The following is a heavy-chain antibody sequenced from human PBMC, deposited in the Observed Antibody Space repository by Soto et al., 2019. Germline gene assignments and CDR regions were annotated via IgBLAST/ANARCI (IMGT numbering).Heavy chain of an antibody. CDR3: ARSPIPARPAWFDP. Sequence: QVQLVESGGGVVQPGRSLRLSCAASGFTFSSYAMHWVRQAPGKGLEWVAVISFDGGYKYYADSVKGRFTISRDNSKNTLYLQMNSLRAEDTAVYFCARSPIPARPAWFDPWGQGTLVTVSS. V-gene: IGHV3-30-3*01. CDR1: GFTFSSYA. J-gene: IGHJ5*02. CDR2: ISFDGGYK. D-gene: IGHD6-6*01.